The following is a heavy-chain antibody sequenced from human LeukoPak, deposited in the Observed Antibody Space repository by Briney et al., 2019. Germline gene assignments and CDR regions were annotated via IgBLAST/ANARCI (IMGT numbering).Heavy chain of an antibody. Sequence: GGSLRLSCAASGFTFSNHAMSWVRQAPGKGLEWVSSIRGSGGGTTYADSVKGRFTISRDNSKNTLYLQMNSLRAEDTAVYYCAKVDSGYDLCFDYWGQGTLVTVSS. CDR1: GFTFSNHA. V-gene: IGHV3-23*01. CDR2: IRGSGGGT. J-gene: IGHJ4*02. D-gene: IGHD5-12*01. CDR3: AKVDSGYDLCFDY.